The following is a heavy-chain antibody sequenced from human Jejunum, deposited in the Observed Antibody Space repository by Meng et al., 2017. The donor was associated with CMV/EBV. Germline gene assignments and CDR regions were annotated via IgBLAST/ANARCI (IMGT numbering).Heavy chain of an antibody. J-gene: IGHJ3*01. V-gene: IGHV3-30*03. Sequence: YARDWVRQAPGKGLEWVALISFDGSNKYYADSVKGRFTISRDNSKNTLYAEISSLRDEDAAVYYCAREDAWTRYSSSASNRDAFDLWGQGTMVTVSS. CDR2: ISFDGSNK. CDR3: AREDAWTRYSSSASNRDAFDL. D-gene: IGHD6-13*01. CDR1: YA.